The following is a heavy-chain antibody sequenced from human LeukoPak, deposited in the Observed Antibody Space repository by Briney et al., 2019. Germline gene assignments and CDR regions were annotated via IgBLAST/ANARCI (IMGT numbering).Heavy chain of an antibody. D-gene: IGHD2-15*01. V-gene: IGHV1-69*06. Sequence: SVKVSCKASGGTFSSYAISWVRQAPGQGLEWMGGIIPIFGTANYAQKFQGRVTITADKSTSTAYMELSSLRSEDTAAYYCARVVGGSARGIVVVVAATHRTSYAFDIWGQGTMDTVSS. CDR1: GGTFSSYA. CDR3: ARVVGGSARGIVVVVAATHRTSYAFDI. CDR2: IIPIFGTA. J-gene: IGHJ3*02.